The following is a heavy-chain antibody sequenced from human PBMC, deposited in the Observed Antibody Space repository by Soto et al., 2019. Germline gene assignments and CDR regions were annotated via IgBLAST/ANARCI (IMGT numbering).Heavy chain of an antibody. Sequence: EVQLLESGGGLVQPGGSLGFPCVVSGLTFPGLAWYWAGRAPGQGLVGVAGISGGGYTAYYPDSVRGRFTISRDNSKNTVYLQIDNLRADDTAVYYCAKAQGVATIKSNFDYWGQGTLVTVSS. CDR1: GLTFPGLA. CDR3: AKAQGVATIKSNFDY. D-gene: IGHD5-12*01. CDR2: ISGGGYTA. V-gene: IGHV3-23*01. J-gene: IGHJ4*02.